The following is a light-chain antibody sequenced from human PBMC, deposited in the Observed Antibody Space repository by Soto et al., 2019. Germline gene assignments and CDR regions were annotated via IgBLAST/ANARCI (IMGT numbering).Light chain of an antibody. V-gene: IGLV2-8*01. J-gene: IGLJ2*01. Sequence: QSALTQPPSASGSPGQSGTISCTGTSSDVGGYNYVSWYQQHPGKAPKLMIFEVTKRPSGVPGRFSGSKSGNTASLTVSGLQADDEADYYCSSYSRSNDYVVFGGGTKLTVL. CDR1: SSDVGGYNY. CDR3: SSYSRSNDYVV. CDR2: EVT.